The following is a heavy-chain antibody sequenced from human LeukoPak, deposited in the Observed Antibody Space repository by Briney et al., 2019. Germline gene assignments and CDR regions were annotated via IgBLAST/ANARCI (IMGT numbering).Heavy chain of an antibody. CDR1: GYTFSSYA. Sequence: ASVKVSCKASGYTFSSYAMNWVRQAPGQGPEWMGWINTNTGNPTYAQGFTGRFVFSLDTSVSTTYLQISSLKAEDTAVYYCARDSRDYGGPNNDYWGQGTLVTVSS. V-gene: IGHV7-4-1*02. CDR3: ARDSRDYGGPNNDY. D-gene: IGHD4-23*01. CDR2: INTNTGNP. J-gene: IGHJ4*02.